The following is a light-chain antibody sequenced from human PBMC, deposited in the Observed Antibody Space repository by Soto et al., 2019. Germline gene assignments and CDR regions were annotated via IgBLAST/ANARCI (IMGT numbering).Light chain of an antibody. CDR2: DAS. Sequence: DIEMTQSPSTLSASIGDGVTITCLASQSVSGWVAWYQQTPGKAPKLLIYDASSLESGVPSRFSGSGSGTEFTLTISSLEPEDFAVYYCQQRSNWPPEITFGQGTRLEIK. CDR1: QSVSGW. J-gene: IGKJ5*01. V-gene: IGKV1-5*01. CDR3: QQRSNWPPEIT.